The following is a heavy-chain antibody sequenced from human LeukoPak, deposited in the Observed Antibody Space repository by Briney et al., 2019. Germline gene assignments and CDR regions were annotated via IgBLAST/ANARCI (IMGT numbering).Heavy chain of an antibody. V-gene: IGHV4-59*06. CDR2: IYHSGST. D-gene: IGHD3-22*01. CDR3: ASTSITMIADAFDI. J-gene: IGHJ3*02. CDR1: GGSISNYY. Sequence: SETLSLTCTVSGGSISNYYWSWIRQPPGKGLEWIGYIYHSGSTYYNPSLKSRVTISVDTSKNQFSLKLSSMTAADTAVYYCASTSITMIADAFDIWGQGTMVTVSS.